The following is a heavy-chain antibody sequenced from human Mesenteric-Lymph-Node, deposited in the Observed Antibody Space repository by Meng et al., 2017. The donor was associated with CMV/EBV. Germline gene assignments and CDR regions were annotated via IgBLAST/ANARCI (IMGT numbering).Heavy chain of an antibody. Sequence: GESLKISCAASAFSFSSYGMHWVRQGPGKGLEWAAFIRYDGSNKYYADSVKGRFTISRDNSKNTLYLQMNSLRAEDTAVYYCAKDQYSGRYGDDAFDIWGQGTMVTVSS. CDR2: IRYDGSNK. CDR1: AFSFSSYG. J-gene: IGHJ3*02. V-gene: IGHV3-30*02. D-gene: IGHD1-26*01. CDR3: AKDQYSGRYGDDAFDI.